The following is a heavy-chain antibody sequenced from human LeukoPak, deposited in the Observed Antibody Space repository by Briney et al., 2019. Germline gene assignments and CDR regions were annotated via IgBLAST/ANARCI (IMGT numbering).Heavy chain of an antibody. CDR2: ISYDGSNK. CDR3: ARAITMVVVVPIDY. V-gene: IGHV3-30-3*01. CDR1: GFTFSSYA. D-gene: IGHD3-22*01. Sequence: PGGPLRLSCAASGFTFSSYAMHWVRQAPGKGLEWVAVISYDGSNKYYADSVKGRFTISRDNSKNTLYLQMNSLRAEDTAVYYCARAITMVVVVPIDYWGQGTLVTVSS. J-gene: IGHJ4*02.